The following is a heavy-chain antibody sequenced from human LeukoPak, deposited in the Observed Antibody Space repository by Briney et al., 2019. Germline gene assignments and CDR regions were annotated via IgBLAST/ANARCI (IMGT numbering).Heavy chain of an antibody. CDR2: IYYSGST. D-gene: IGHD4-17*01. Sequence: SSETLSLTCTVSGGPISSGDYYWSWIRQHPGKGLEWIGYIYYSGSTYYNPSLKSRVTISVDTSKNQFSLKLSSVTAADTAVYYCARDSAAYGAFDYWGQGTLVTVSS. CDR1: GGPISSGDYY. V-gene: IGHV4-30-4*01. CDR3: ARDSAAYGAFDY. J-gene: IGHJ4*02.